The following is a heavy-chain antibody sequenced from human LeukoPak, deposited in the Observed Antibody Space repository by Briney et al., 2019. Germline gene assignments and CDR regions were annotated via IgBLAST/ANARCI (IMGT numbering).Heavy chain of an antibody. J-gene: IGHJ4*02. D-gene: IGHD3-10*02. CDR3: TTSCAGSYYMIQFDY. CDR2: IKSKTDGGTT. Sequence: PGGSLRLSCAASGFTFSNAWMSWVRNAQGPGLDLVGRIKSKTDGGTTDYAALVKGRFTISKDDSKNTLYLQINSLKPEDTAVYYCTTSCAGSYYMIQFDYWGQGTLATVSS. CDR1: GFTFSNAW. V-gene: IGHV3-15*01.